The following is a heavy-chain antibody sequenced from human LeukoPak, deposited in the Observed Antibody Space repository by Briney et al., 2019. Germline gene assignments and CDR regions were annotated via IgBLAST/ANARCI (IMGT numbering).Heavy chain of an antibody. Sequence: PGGSLRLSCAASGFAFSNYAINWVRQAPGKGLEWVAAISNTGGITLYADSAKGRFAIFRDNSRNTLSLQMNSLRAEDTAVYYCAKSHSSSSLGAFDIWGQGTMVTVSS. CDR2: ISNTGGIT. V-gene: IGHV3-23*01. J-gene: IGHJ3*02. CDR1: GFAFSNYA. D-gene: IGHD6-13*01. CDR3: AKSHSSSSLGAFDI.